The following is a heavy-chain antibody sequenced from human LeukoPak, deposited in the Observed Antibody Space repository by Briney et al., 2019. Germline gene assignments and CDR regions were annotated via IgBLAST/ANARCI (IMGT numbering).Heavy chain of an antibody. Sequence: ASVKVSCKASGYTFTSYGISWVRQAPGQGLEWMGWISAYNGNTNYAQKLQGRVTMTTDTSTSTAYMELSSLRSEDTAVYYCARGSVLRYFDWLLSRDYYYYYMDVWGQGTLVTVSS. D-gene: IGHD3-9*01. V-gene: IGHV1-18*01. CDR2: ISAYNGNT. CDR1: GYTFTSYG. J-gene: IGHJ6*03. CDR3: ARGSVLRYFDWLLSRDYYYYYMDV.